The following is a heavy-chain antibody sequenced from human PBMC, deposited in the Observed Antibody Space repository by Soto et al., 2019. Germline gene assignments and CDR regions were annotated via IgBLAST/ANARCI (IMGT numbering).Heavy chain of an antibody. CDR1: GFTFSSYG. CDR2: ISYDGSNK. Sequence: QVRLVESGGGVVQPGRSLRLSCAASGFTFSSYGMHWVRQAPGKGLEWVAVISYDGSNKYYADSVKGRFTISRDNSKNTLYLQMNSLRAEDTAVYYCAKDQKWLVREIDYWGQGTLVTVSS. J-gene: IGHJ4*02. D-gene: IGHD6-19*01. CDR3: AKDQKWLVREIDY. V-gene: IGHV3-30*18.